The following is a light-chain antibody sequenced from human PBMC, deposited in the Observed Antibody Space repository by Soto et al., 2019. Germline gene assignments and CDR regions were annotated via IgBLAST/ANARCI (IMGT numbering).Light chain of an antibody. J-gene: IGLJ6*01. CDR3: GTYPLL. CDR2: EGT. CDR1: NSDVGTHNL. V-gene: IGLV2-23*01. Sequence: QSVLTQPASVSGSPGQSITISCTGTNSDVGTHNLVSWYQQHPGKAPKLIIYEGTKRPSGVSNRFSGSKSGNTASLTISGLQAQDEADYYCGTYPLLFGNGTKVTV.